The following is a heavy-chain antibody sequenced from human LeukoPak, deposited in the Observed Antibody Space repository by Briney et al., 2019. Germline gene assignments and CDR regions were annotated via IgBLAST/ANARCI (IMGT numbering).Heavy chain of an antibody. Sequence: GASLRLSCAASGFTFSNYAMSWVRQAPGKGLEWVSAITGSGGTKWYADSVKGHFTISRDNSKNTLYLQTNSLGVDDTAVYYCAKGGVSDSWTGYYDSNCWGQGPLVTVSS. J-gene: IGHJ4*02. CDR1: GFTFSNYA. D-gene: IGHD3/OR15-3a*01. V-gene: IGHV3-23*01. CDR3: AKGGVSDSWTGYYDSNC. CDR2: ITGSGGTK.